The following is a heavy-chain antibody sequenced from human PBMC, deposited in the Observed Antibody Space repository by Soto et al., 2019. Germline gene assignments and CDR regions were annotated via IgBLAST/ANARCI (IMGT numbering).Heavy chain of an antibody. V-gene: IGHV4-59*01. D-gene: IGHD6-19*01. Sequence: QVQLQESGPGLVKPSETLSLTCTVSGGSISSYYWSWIRQPPGKGLEWIGYIYYSGSTNYNPSLKRRVTISVDTSKNQFSLKLSSVTAADTAVYYCARAGSSGWYGFPSDYWGQGTLVTVSS. CDR3: ARAGSSGWYGFPSDY. CDR1: GGSISSYY. J-gene: IGHJ4*02. CDR2: IYYSGST.